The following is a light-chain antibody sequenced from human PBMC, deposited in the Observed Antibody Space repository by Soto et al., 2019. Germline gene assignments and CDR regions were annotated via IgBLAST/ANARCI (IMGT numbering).Light chain of an antibody. J-gene: IGLJ1*01. CDR1: NIGSDT. CDR2: DDS. Sequence: SYELPQPPSVSVAPGETARITCGRNNIGSDTVHWYQQKPGQAPVVVVYDDSERPSGTPERISGSNSGDTATLTIRRVEAGDEADYYCLVWDSIGDNYVFGSGTKVTVL. V-gene: IGLV3-21*02. CDR3: LVWDSIGDNYV.